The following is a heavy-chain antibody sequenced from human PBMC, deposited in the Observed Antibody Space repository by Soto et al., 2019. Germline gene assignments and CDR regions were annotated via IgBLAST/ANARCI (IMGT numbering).Heavy chain of an antibody. V-gene: IGHV3-30*03. CDR1: EFTFSNYG. CDR2: ILYDGSNK. CDR3: ARVDVLRFLEWLI. Sequence: GGSLRLSXAASEFTFSNYGMHWVRQTPGKGLEWVALILYDGSNKYYADSVKGRFTISRDNSKNTLYLQVSSLRSDDTAVYYCARVDVLRFLEWLIWGQGTLVTVSS. J-gene: IGHJ4*02. D-gene: IGHD3-3*01.